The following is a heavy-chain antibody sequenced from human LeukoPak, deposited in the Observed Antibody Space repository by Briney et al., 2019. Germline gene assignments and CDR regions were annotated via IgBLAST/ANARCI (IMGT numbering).Heavy chain of an antibody. D-gene: IGHD3-10*01. Sequence: GASVKVSCKASGYTFTSYDINWVRQATGQGLEWMGWMNPNSGNTGYAQKFQGRVTITRNTSISTAYMELSSLRSEDTAVYYCARCFYGSVCGGRSHAFDIWGQGTMVTVSS. J-gene: IGHJ3*02. CDR3: ARCFYGSVCGGRSHAFDI. V-gene: IGHV1-8*03. CDR1: GYTFTSYD. CDR2: MNPNSGNT.